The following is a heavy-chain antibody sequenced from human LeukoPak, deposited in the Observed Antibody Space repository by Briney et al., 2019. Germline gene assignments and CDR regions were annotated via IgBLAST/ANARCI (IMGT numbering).Heavy chain of an antibody. CDR2: ISSSSSYI. CDR3: ARESSDEGAFDI. Sequence: GGSLRLSCAASGFTFSSYSMNWVRQAPGKGLEGVSSISSSSSYIYYADSVKGRFTISRDNAKNSLYLQMNSLRAEDTAVYYCARESSDEGAFDIWGQGTMVTVSS. D-gene: IGHD3-10*01. CDR1: GFTFSSYS. J-gene: IGHJ3*02. V-gene: IGHV3-21*01.